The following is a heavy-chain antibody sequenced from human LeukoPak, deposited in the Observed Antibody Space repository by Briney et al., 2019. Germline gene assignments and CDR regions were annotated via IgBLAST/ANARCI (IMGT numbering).Heavy chain of an antibody. CDR3: AKGDYDFWSGYPYYYGMGV. V-gene: IGHV3-74*01. D-gene: IGHD3-3*01. Sequence: GGSLRLSCAASGFTFSSYWMHWVRQAPGKGLVWVSRINSDGSSTSYADSVKGRFTISRGNAENTLYLQMNSLRAEDTAVYYCAKGDYDFWSGYPYYYGMGVWGQGTTVTVSS. J-gene: IGHJ6*02. CDR1: GFTFSSYW. CDR2: INSDGSST.